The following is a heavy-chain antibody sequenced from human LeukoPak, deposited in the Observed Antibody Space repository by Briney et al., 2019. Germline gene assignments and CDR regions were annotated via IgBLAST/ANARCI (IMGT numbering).Heavy chain of an antibody. Sequence: GGSLRLSCAASGFTFSSYGMHWVRQAPGKGLEWVAVIWYDGSNKYYADSVKGRFTISRDNSKNTLYLQMNSLRAEDTAVYYCARDYAHSSSWYYNWFDRWGQGTLVTVSS. CDR2: IWYDGSNK. V-gene: IGHV3-33*01. J-gene: IGHJ5*02. D-gene: IGHD6-13*01. CDR3: ARDYAHSSSWYYNWFDR. CDR1: GFTFSSYG.